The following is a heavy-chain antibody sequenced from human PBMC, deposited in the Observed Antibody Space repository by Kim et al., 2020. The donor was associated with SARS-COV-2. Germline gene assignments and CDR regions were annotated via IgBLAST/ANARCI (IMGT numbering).Heavy chain of an antibody. J-gene: IGHJ2*01. V-gene: IGHV1-2*05. Sequence: ASVKVSCKASGHTFTGSYIHWMRQVPGQGLEWMGRVNTNSGGTNYPQKFQGRVTMTRDTSTRTAYMELSRLTSDDAGVYYCARSDITLAGWWFLDVWGRG. D-gene: IGHD5-12*01. CDR2: VNTNSGGT. CDR1: GHTFTGSY. CDR3: ARSDITLAGWWFLDV.